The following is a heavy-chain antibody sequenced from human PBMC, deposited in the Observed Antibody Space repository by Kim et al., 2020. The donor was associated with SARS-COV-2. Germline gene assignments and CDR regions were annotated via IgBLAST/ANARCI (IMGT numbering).Heavy chain of an antibody. J-gene: IGHJ1*01. CDR2: ISHDGSNK. CDR3: AKDRDSSSWFPKYFQH. Sequence: GGSLRLSCAASGFTFSSYGMHWVRQAPGKGLEWVAVISHDGSNKYYADSVKGRFTISRDNSKNTLYLQMNSLRAEDTAVYYCAKDRDSSSWFPKYFQHWGQGTLVTVSS. CDR1: GFTFSSYG. V-gene: IGHV3-30*18. D-gene: IGHD6-13*01.